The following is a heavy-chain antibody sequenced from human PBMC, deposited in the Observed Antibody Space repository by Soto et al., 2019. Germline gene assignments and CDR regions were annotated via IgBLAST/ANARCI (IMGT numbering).Heavy chain of an antibody. CDR2: ISDSGDRT. D-gene: IGHD3-16*02. J-gene: IGHJ3*01. V-gene: IGHV3-23*01. CDR3: AKDRGIIVKAGDAFDV. Sequence: WVRQAPGKGLEWVSYISDSGDRTYYADSVKGRFTISRDRSKNTVSLQMDSLRAEDTAVYYCAKDRGIIVKAGDAFDVWGQGTKVTVSS.